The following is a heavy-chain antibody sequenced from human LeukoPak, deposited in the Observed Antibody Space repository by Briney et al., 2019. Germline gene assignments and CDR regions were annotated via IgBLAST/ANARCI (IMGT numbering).Heavy chain of an antibody. CDR2: INHSGST. CDR1: GGSFSGYY. Sequence: SETLSLTCAVYGGSFSGYYWSWIRQPPGKGLEWIGEINHSGSTNYNPSLKSRVTISVDTSKNQFSLKLSSVTAADTAVYYCARHGPGLLWFGELSPHFDYWGQGTLVTVSS. CDR3: ARHGPGLLWFGELSPHFDY. V-gene: IGHV4-34*01. D-gene: IGHD3-10*01. J-gene: IGHJ4*02.